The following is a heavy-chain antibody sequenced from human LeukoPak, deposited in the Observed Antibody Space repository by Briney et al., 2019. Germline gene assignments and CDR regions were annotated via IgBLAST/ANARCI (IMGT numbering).Heavy chain of an antibody. CDR3: ARGVMSGYDLCLDY. CDR1: GYTFTSYY. CDR2: IDPSSGCT. D-gene: IGHD5-12*01. J-gene: IGHJ4*02. V-gene: IGHV1-46*01. Sequence: ASVRVSCKASGYTFTSYYMHWVRQAPGQGLEWMGIIDPSSGCTSYAQKIQGRVTMTRDTSTSTVYMELSSPRSEDTAVYYCARGVMSGYDLCLDYWGQGTLVTVSS.